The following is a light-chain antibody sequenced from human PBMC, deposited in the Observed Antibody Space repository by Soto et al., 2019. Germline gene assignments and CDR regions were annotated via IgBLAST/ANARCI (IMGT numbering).Light chain of an antibody. CDR2: GAS. CDR1: QTVTSNY. Sequence: EIVLTQSPGTLSSSPGERATLSCRASQTVTSNYLAWYQQKPGQAPRLLFFGASIRATGLPDRFIGSGSGTDFTLTITRLEPEDFAVYYCHQFLTAPRTFGQGTKVDIK. V-gene: IGKV3-20*01. J-gene: IGKJ1*01. CDR3: HQFLTAPRT.